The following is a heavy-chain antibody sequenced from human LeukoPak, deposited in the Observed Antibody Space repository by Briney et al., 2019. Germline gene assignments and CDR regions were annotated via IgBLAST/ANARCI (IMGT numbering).Heavy chain of an antibody. CDR1: GFTFSSYG. V-gene: IGHV3-30*18. Sequence: PGRSLRLSCAASGFTFSSYGMHWVRQAPGKGLEWVAVISYDGSNKYYADSVKGRFTISRDNSKNTLYLQMNSLRAEDTAVYYCAKDYWNVGFDYWGQGTLVTVSS. J-gene: IGHJ4*02. CDR2: ISYDGSNK. CDR3: AKDYWNVGFDY. D-gene: IGHD1-1*01.